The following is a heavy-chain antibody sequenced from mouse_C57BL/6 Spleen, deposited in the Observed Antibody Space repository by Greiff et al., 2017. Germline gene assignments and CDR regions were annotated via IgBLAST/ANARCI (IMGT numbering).Heavy chain of an antibody. Sequence: QVQLKESGPELARPWASVKISCQAFYTFSRRVHFAIRDTNYWMQWVKQRPGQGLEWIGAMYPGNGDTSYNQKFKGKATLTADNSSSTAYMQLSSLTSEDSAVYSCACDYDYARGAWFAYWGQGTLVTVSA. V-gene: IGHV1-87*01. CDR3: SEDSAVYSCACDYDYARGAWFAY. D-gene: IGHD2-4*01. CDR2: GQGLEWIG. J-gene: IGHJ3*01. CDR1: YTFSRRVH.